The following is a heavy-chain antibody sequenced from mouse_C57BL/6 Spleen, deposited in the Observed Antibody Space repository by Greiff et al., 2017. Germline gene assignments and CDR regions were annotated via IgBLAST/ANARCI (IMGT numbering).Heavy chain of an antibody. CDR2: ISDGGSYT. CDR1: GFTFSSYA. D-gene: IGHD1-1*01. Sequence: EVKLQESGGGLVKPGGSLKLSCAASGFTFSSYAMSWVRQTPEKRLEWVATISDGGSYTYYPDNVKGRFTISRDNAKNNLYLQMSHLKSGDTAMYYCARDRRAGSILYWYFDVWGTGTTVTVSS. CDR3: ARDRRAGSILYWYFDV. J-gene: IGHJ1*03. V-gene: IGHV5-4*01.